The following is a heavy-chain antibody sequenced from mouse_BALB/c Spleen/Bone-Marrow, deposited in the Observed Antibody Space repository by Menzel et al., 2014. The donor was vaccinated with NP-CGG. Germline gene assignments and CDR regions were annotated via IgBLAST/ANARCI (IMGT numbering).Heavy chain of an antibody. CDR1: GYTFTDYA. CDR3: ARWLQAMDY. CDR2: ISTYYGNT. Sequence: QVQLQQSGPELVRPGVSVKVSCKGSGYTFTDYAMHWVKQSHAKSLEWIGVISTYYGNTNYNQKFKGKATMTVDKSSSTAYMELARLTSEDSAIYYCARWLQAMDYWGQGTSVTVFS. D-gene: IGHD2-2*01. V-gene: IGHV1-67*01. J-gene: IGHJ4*01.